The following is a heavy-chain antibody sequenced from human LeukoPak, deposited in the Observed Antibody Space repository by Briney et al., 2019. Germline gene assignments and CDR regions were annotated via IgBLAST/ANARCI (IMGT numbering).Heavy chain of an antibody. D-gene: IGHD3-3*01. J-gene: IGHJ3*02. CDR3: ARTPITIFGVVIIPVFNAFDI. V-gene: IGHV4-4*07. Sequence: SETLSLTCTVSGGSIGSYYWSWIRQPAGKGLEWIGRIYTSGSTNYNPSLKSRVTMSVDTSKNQFSLKLSSVTAADTAVYYCARTPITIFGVVIIPVFNAFDIWGQGTMVTVSS. CDR1: GGSIGSYY. CDR2: IYTSGST.